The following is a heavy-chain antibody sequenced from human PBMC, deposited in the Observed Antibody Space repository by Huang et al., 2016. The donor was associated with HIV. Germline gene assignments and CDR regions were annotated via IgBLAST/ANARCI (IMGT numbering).Heavy chain of an antibody. CDR3: TTLGADSSGFVHWIFPAGWIDYFDY. D-gene: IGHD3-22*01. J-gene: IGHJ4*02. CDR2: MKIKLYGVTT. Sequence: EVHLVESGGGLVKPGGSLRLSCAASGFIFSNAWMSWFLQALGSGLMVFCRMKIKLYGVTTPSAEPVKVRFTLSRDNSKNTLYLQMNNLKTQDTAAYYCTTLGADSSGFVHWIFPAGWIDYFDYWGQGTLVTVSS. V-gene: IGHV3-15*01. CDR1: GFIFSNAW.